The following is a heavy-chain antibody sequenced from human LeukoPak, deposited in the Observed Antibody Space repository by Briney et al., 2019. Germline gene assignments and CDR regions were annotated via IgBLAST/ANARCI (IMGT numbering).Heavy chain of an antibody. V-gene: IGHV1-2*02. CDR1: GYTFTDYQ. CDR2: INPNSGGT. J-gene: IGHJ4*02. D-gene: IGHD6-19*01. Sequence: ASVKVSCKASGYTFTDYQMHWVRQAPGQGLEWVGWINPNSGGTNYAQKLQGRVTLTRDTSITTAYLELSRLRSDDTAVYYCARVLGLQWLLPYYWGQGTLVTVSS. CDR3: ARVLGLQWLLPYY.